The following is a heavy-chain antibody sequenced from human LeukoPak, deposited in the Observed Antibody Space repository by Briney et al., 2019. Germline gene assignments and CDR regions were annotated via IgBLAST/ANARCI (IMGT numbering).Heavy chain of an antibody. D-gene: IGHD2-21*02. Sequence: GGSLRLSCVASGFIFSDYYMSWIRQAPGKGLEWVSYISSSSSHTNYADSVKGRFTIFRDNAKNSLYLQMSSLRAEDMALYYCARARGDSTSYYFDYWGLGTLVTVSS. CDR3: ARARGDSTSYYFDY. CDR2: ISSSSSHT. CDR1: GFIFSDYY. V-gene: IGHV3-11*06. J-gene: IGHJ4*02.